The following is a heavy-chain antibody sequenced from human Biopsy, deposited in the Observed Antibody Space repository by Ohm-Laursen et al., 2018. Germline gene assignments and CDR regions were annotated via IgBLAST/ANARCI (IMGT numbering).Heavy chain of an antibody. J-gene: IGHJ4*02. D-gene: IGHD2-15*01. V-gene: IGHV4-61*05. CDR2: IYHDGNT. CDR1: GASVSSSDYY. CDR3: ARRGSGGRSFDY. Sequence: GTLSLTCSVSGASVSSSDYYWGWVRQPPGKGLEWIGYIYHDGNTSDNPSLKSRLTMSVDTSKNQFSLKLGSVTVADTAVFYCARRGSGGRSFDYWGQGSLVTVSS.